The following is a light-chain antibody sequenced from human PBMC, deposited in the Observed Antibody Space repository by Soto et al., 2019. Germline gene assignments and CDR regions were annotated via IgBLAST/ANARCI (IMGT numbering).Light chain of an antibody. CDR2: DAS. J-gene: IGKJ3*01. CDR1: QSVSNY. Sequence: EIVLTQSPATLSVSPGERATLSCRASQSVSNYLAWCQQKPGQAPRLLIYDASNRATGIPARFSGSGSGTDFTLTINSLEPEDFAVYYCQLRGNWPPFTFGPGTRVDIK. CDR3: QLRGNWPPFT. V-gene: IGKV3-11*01.